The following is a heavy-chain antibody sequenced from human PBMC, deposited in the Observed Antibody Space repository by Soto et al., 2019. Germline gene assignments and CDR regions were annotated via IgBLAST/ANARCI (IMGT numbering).Heavy chain of an antibody. D-gene: IGHD4-17*01. CDR2: ISGSGGST. J-gene: IGHJ5*02. CDR1: GFTFSSYA. V-gene: IGHV3-23*01. CDR3: AAGVTVLNWFDP. Sequence: QPGGSLRLSFAASGFTFSSYAMGWDRQAPGKGLEWVSAISGSGGSTYYADSVKGRFTISRDNSKNTLYLQMNSLRAEDTAVYYCAAGVTVLNWFDPWGQGTLVTVSS.